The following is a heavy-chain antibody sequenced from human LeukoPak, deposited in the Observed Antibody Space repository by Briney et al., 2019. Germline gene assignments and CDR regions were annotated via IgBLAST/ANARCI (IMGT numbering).Heavy chain of an antibody. Sequence: GESLKISCKGSGYSFTSYWIGWVRQMPGKGLEWMGIIYPGDSDTRYSPSFQGQVTISADKSISTAYLQWSSLKASDTAMYYCARLHYGSGSCSRSYYYYGMDVWGQGTTVTVSS. CDR3: ARLHYGSGSCSRSYYYYGMDV. D-gene: IGHD3-10*01. CDR1: GYSFTSYW. V-gene: IGHV5-51*01. J-gene: IGHJ6*02. CDR2: IYPGDSDT.